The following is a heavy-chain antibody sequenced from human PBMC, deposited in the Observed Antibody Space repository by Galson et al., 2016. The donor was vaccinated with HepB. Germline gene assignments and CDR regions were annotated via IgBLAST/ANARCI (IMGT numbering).Heavy chain of an antibody. CDR2: INQDGSEK. Sequence: SLRLSCAVSGFTFNSYWMSWVRQAPGKGLEWVANINQDGSEKYYVDFVKGRFTISRDKAKNSLYLQMNSLRAEDTAVYYCAREQVPPAWESYYYSYYYGLDVGGQGTTVTVS. D-gene: IGHD2-2*01. V-gene: IGHV3-7*03. CDR3: AREQVPPAWESYYYSYYYGLDV. J-gene: IGHJ6*02. CDR1: GFTFNSYW.